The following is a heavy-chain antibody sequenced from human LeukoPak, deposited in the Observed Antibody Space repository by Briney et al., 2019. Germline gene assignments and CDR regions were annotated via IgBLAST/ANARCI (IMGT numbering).Heavy chain of an antibody. Sequence: PGGSLRLSCATSGLTFTNAWMSWFRQAPGRGLEWVANIKEDGSEKFYVDSVKGRFTISRDNAKNSLFLQMTSLRAEDTALYYRAPEVWELQGASDIWGQGTMVTVSS. D-gene: IGHD1-26*01. V-gene: IGHV3-7*01. J-gene: IGHJ3*02. CDR3: APEVWELQGASDI. CDR1: GLTFTNAW. CDR2: IKEDGSEK.